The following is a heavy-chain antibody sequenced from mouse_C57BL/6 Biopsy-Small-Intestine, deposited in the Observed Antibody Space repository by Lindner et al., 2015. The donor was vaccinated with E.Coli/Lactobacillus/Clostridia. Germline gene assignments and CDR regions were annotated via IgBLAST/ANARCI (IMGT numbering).Heavy chain of an antibody. D-gene: IGHD1-1*01. J-gene: IGHJ3*01. CDR1: GYIFTEYI. V-gene: IGHV1-62-2*01. CDR3: ARDGSTSAWFAY. Sequence: VQLQESGGEMVKSGASVKLSCKASGYIFTEYIIHWVKQRSGQGLEWIGWFYPGSGTIRYNEKFKDKATLTADKSSSTVYMELSGLTSEDSAVYFCARDGSTSAWFAYWGQGTLVTVSA. CDR2: FYPGSGTI.